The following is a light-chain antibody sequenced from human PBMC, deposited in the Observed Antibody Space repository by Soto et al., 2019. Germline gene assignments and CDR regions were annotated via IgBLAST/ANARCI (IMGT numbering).Light chain of an antibody. J-gene: IGLJ1*01. CDR1: SSNIGSNT. CDR3: AAWDDSLNGRV. V-gene: IGLV1-44*01. CDR2: RVN. Sequence: QSVLTQPPSASGTPGQRVTISCSGSSSNIGSNTVNWYQQLPGTAPKLLIYRVNQRPSGVPDRFSGSKSGTSAALAISGLQSEDEAAYYCAAWDDSLNGRVFGTGTKLTVL.